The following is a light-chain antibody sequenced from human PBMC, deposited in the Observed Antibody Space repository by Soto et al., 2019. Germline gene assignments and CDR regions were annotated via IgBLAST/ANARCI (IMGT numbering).Light chain of an antibody. CDR1: QSLLDSNGNSR. Sequence: DIVMTQSPLSLPVTPGEPASISCRSSQSLLDSNGNSRFDWYLQKPGQSPQLLIYLGSNRASGVXGXXSGSGSGTNFTLKISRVEAEDVGVYYCMQALQTPLTFGQGTRLEIK. CDR3: MQALQTPLT. V-gene: IGKV2-28*01. CDR2: LGS. J-gene: IGKJ5*01.